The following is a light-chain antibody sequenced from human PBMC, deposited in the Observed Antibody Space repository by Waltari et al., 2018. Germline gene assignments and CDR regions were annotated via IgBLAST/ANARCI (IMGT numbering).Light chain of an antibody. V-gene: IGKV3-20*01. CDR3: QQYGSSPTIT. CDR2: GAS. J-gene: IGKJ5*01. Sequence: EIVLTQSPGTLSLSPGERATRSCRGSPSVSSSYLAWYQQNPGQAPRLLIYGASSRATGIPDRFSVSGSGTYFTLTISRLEPEDFAVYYCQQYGSSPTITFGQGKRLEIK. CDR1: PSVSSSY.